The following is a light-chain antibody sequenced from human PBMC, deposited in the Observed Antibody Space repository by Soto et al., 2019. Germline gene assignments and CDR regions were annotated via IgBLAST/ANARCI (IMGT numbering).Light chain of an antibody. CDR3: SSYTSSSTLDV. CDR1: SSDVGGYNY. V-gene: IGLV2-14*01. Sequence: QSFLTQPASVSGSPGQSITISCTGTSSDVGGYNYVSWYQQHPGKAPKLMIYEVSHRPSGVSNRFSGSKSGNTASLTISGLQAEDEADYYCSSYTSSSTLDVFGTGTKLTVL. J-gene: IGLJ1*01. CDR2: EVS.